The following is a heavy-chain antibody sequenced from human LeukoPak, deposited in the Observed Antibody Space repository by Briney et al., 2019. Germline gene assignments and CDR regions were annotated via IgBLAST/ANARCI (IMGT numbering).Heavy chain of an antibody. V-gene: IGHV3-48*01. CDR2: ISSSSSTI. Sequence: SGGSLRLSCEDSGFTFRSYEMNWVRQAPGKGLEWVSYISSSSSTIYYADSVKGRFTISRDNAKNSLYLQMNSLRAEDTAVYYCARAPGGYDLVDYWGQGTLVTVSS. CDR3: ARAPGGYDLVDY. CDR1: GFTFRSYE. D-gene: IGHD5-12*01. J-gene: IGHJ4*02.